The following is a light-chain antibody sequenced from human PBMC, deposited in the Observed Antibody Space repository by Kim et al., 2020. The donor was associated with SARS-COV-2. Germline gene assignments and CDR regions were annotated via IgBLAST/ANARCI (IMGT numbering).Light chain of an antibody. J-gene: IGLJ2*01. CDR3: QVWDSDTDHVV. V-gene: IGLV3-21*04. Sequence: PGNTANIPCAGNAIGTKSVHWYQKKSSQAPVLVIFYDTERPSQIPGRFSGSNSGITATLTITSVEAGDEADYYCQVWDSDTDHVVFGGGTRLTVL. CDR2: YDT. CDR1: AIGTKS.